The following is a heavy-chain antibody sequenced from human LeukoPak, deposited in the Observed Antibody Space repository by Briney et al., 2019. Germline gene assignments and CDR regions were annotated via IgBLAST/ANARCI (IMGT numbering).Heavy chain of an antibody. CDR3: ARDMILFPYNWFDP. V-gene: IGHV4-61*02. Sequence: SETLSLTCTVSGDSISSGNNYWSWLRQPAGKGLEWIARIYTSGRNIYNPSLKSPVTISIDTSKNQFSLNLSSVTAAGTAIYYCARDMILFPYNWFDPWGQEILVTVSS. D-gene: IGHD3-22*01. J-gene: IGHJ5*02. CDR2: IYTSGRN. CDR1: GDSISSGNNY.